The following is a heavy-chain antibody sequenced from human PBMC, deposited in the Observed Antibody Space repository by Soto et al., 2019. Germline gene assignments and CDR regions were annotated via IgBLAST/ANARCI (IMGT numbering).Heavy chain of an antibody. CDR1: GGSFTSNNW. V-gene: IGHV4-4*02. Sequence: PSETLSLTCAFSGGSFTSNNWWTWVREPPGQGLEWIGEIYRTGSTNYNPSLKSRVTISLDKSENQFSLKVTSLTAADTAVYYWASRDKRTSVQYLGQGTLVNVSS. CDR2: IYRTGST. D-gene: IGHD1-7*01. J-gene: IGHJ4*02. CDR3: ASRDKRTSVQY.